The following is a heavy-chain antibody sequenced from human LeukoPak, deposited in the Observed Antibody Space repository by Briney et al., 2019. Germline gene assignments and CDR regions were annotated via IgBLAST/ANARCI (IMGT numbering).Heavy chain of an antibody. CDR1: GYTLTELS. V-gene: IGHV1-24*01. CDR3: ATAYPPYYDILTGYYKPNAFDI. CDR2: FAPDDGET. Sequence: ASVKVSCKVSGYTLTELSMHWVRQAPGKGLEWMGGFAPDDGETIYAQKFQGRVTMTEDTSTDTAYMELSSLRSEDTAVYYCATAYPPYYDILTGYYKPNAFDIWGQGTMVTVSS. D-gene: IGHD3-9*01. J-gene: IGHJ3*02.